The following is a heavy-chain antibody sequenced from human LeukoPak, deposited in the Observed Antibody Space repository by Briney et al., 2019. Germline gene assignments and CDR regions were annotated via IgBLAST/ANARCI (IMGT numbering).Heavy chain of an antibody. CDR2: ISGSGGST. Sequence: GSLSLSCAASGFTFSSYAMSWVRPAPGKGLEWVSAISGSGGSTYYADSVKGRFTISRDNSKNTLYLQMDSLRPEDTAVYYCSRDWSYHGSGSPDYWGQGTLVTVSS. J-gene: IGHJ4*02. CDR3: SRDWSYHGSGSPDY. CDR1: GFTFSSYA. V-gene: IGHV3-23*01. D-gene: IGHD3-10*01.